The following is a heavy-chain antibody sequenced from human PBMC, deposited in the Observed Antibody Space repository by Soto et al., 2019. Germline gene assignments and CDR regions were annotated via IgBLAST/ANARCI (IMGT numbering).Heavy chain of an antibody. CDR1: GFTFTSYT. CDR3: PREVWGLVD. V-gene: IGHV3-7*01. J-gene: IGHJ4*02. CDR2: IKEDGIQK. D-gene: IGHD7-27*01. Sequence: GGSLRLSCEASGFTFTSYTMIWVRQSPGEGLEWLANIKEDGIQKNYVDSVKGRFTISRDNCKKSLYLQMNSLRVDYTSVYYCPREVWGLVDWRQGTRVTV.